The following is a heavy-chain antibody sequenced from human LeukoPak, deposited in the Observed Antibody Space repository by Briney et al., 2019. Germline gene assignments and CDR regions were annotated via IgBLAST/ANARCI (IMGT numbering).Heavy chain of an antibody. CDR1: GFIFSKYA. CDR2: VWNDGSDE. V-gene: IGHV3-33*01. Sequence: GGSLRLSCAASGFIFSKYAMHWVRQTPGKGQEWVAAVWNDGSDENYADSVKGRFTISSDNSKNTLYLQMNSLRAEDTAVYYCAFEIGRSQGAFDIWGQGTMITVSS. D-gene: IGHD1-26*01. J-gene: IGHJ3*02. CDR3: AFEIGRSQGAFDI.